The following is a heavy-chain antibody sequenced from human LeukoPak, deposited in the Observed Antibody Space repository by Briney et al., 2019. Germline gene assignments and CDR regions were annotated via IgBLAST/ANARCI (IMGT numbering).Heavy chain of an antibody. J-gene: IGHJ3*02. Sequence: GGSLRLSCAASGFIFSNCAMSWVRQAPGKGLEWVAVISYDGSNKYYADSVKGRFTISRDNSKNTLYLQMNSLRAEDTAVYYCARDGYYGPPPDAFDIWGQGTMVTVSS. V-gene: IGHV3-30-3*01. CDR3: ARDGYYGPPPDAFDI. CDR1: GFIFSNCA. D-gene: IGHD4-17*01. CDR2: ISYDGSNK.